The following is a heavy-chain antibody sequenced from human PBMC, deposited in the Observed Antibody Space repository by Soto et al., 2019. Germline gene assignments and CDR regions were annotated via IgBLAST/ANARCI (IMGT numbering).Heavy chain of an antibody. CDR3: ARYPDHSGYDLAHFDY. D-gene: IGHD5-12*01. V-gene: IGHV4-31*03. CDR2: IYYSGST. J-gene: IGHJ4*02. CDR1: GGSISSGGYY. Sequence: PSETLSLTCTVSGGSISSGGYYWSWIRQHPGKGLEWIGYIYYSGSTYYNPSLKSRVTISVDTSKNQFSLKLSSVTAADTAVYYCARYPDHSGYDLAHFDYWGQGTLVTAPQ.